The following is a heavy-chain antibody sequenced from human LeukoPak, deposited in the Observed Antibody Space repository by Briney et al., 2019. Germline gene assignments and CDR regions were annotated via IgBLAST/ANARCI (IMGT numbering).Heavy chain of an antibody. J-gene: IGHJ4*02. CDR1: GYTFTTYG. V-gene: IGHV1-18*01. CDR3: VLGDILTGYWAEYFPY. CDR2: ISGHNGNT. D-gene: IGHD3-9*01. Sequence: ASVKASCKTSGYTFTTYGLSWVRQARGQGLEWTGWISGHNGNTNYAHKFQGRVSMTTDTPTRTAYMELKSLRSDDTAVYYCVLGDILTGYWAEYFPYWGQGTLVTVSS.